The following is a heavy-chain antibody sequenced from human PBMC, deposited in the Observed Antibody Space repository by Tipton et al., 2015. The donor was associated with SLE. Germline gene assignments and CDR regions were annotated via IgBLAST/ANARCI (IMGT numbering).Heavy chain of an antibody. D-gene: IGHD3-22*01. V-gene: IGHV4-4*08. CDR1: GGSISSYY. CDR3: ASSYDSSGYYDGGGY. Sequence: TLSLTCTVSGGSISSYYWSWIRQPPGKGLEWIGYIYTSGSTNYNPPLKSRVTISVDTSKNQFSLKLSSVTAADTAVYYCASSYDSSGYYDGGGYWGQGTLVTVSS. CDR2: IYTSGST. J-gene: IGHJ4*02.